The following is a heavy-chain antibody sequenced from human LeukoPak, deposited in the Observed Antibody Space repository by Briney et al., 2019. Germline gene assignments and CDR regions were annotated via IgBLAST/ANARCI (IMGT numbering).Heavy chain of an antibody. CDR3: ARVYQSAEYYFDY. V-gene: IGHV4-59*01. Sequence: PSETLSLTCTVSGGSIDSYYWSWIRQPPGKGLEWIWYIYYTGSTDYHPSLKSRVTISLDTSKNQFSLKLTSVTAADTAVYYCARVYQSAEYYFDYWGQGNLVSVSS. CDR2: IYYTGST. J-gene: IGHJ4*02. CDR1: GGSIDSYY. D-gene: IGHD2-2*01.